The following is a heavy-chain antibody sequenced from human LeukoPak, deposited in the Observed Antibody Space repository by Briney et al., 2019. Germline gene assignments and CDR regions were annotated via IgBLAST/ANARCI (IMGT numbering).Heavy chain of an antibody. Sequence: AVKVSCKACRYTLTSYVIIEVRQAPGQGRAEMGCISAYNGNTNHAQRLQGRVTMTTHTSSRTLYMELRSLRSDDTAVYYFARVLGPRDWFDPWGQGTLVTVSS. V-gene: IGHV1-18*01. D-gene: IGHD1-26*01. J-gene: IGHJ5*02. CDR1: RYTLTSYV. CDR3: ARVLGPRDWFDP. CDR2: ISAYNGNT.